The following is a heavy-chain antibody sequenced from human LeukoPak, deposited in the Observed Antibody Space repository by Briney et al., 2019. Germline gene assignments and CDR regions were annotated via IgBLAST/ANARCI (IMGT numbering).Heavy chain of an antibody. V-gene: IGHV3-30*02. CDR1: GFTFDDYG. Sequence: GGSLRLSCAASGFTFDDYGMSWVRQAPGKGLEWVAFIRYDGSNKYYADSVKGRFTISRDNSKNTLYLQMNSLRAEDTAVYYCAKVEGYYFDYWGQGTLVTVSS. CDR3: AKVEGYYFDY. CDR2: IRYDGSNK. J-gene: IGHJ4*02.